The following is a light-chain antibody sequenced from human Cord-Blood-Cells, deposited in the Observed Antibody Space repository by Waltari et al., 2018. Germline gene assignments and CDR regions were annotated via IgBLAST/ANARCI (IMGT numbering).Light chain of an antibody. V-gene: IGKV1-39*01. J-gene: IGKJ4*01. CDR3: QQSYSTPLT. CDR1: QSISSY. Sequence: DIQMPQSPSSLSPPVVDIVTITCRASQSISSYLNWYQQKPGKAPKLLIYAASSLQSGVPSRFSGSGSGTDFTLTISSLQPEDFATYYCQQSYSTPLTFGGGTKVEIK. CDR2: AAS.